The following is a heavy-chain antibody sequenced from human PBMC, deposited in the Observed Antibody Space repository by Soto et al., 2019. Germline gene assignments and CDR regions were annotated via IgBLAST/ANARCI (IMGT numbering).Heavy chain of an antibody. D-gene: IGHD4-17*01. CDR2: ISAYNGNT. CDR1: GYTFTSYG. V-gene: IGHV1-18*01. J-gene: IGHJ6*02. Sequence: QVQLVQSGAEVKKPGASVKVSCKASGYTFTSYGISWVRQAPGQGLEWMGWISAYNGNTNYAQKLQGRVTMTTDTATSTAYMELRSLRSDDTAVYYCARARPDYGDTGHYYYDGMDVWGQGTTVTVSS. CDR3: ARARPDYGDTGHYYYDGMDV.